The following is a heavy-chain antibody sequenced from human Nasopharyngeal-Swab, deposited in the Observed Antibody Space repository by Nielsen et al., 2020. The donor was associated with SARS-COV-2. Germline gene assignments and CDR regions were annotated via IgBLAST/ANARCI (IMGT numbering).Heavy chain of an antibody. D-gene: IGHD4-17*01. CDR1: GFTFSSFG. CDR2: IAHDASNE. Sequence: GESLKISCAASGFTFSSFGMHWVRQAPGKGLEWVAFIAHDASNEYYGDSVKGRFSISRDSSKNTLYLQMDSLRGEDTAVYYCARDAAAHYGAFYRGRGTLVTVSS. CDR3: ARDAAAHYGAFY. V-gene: IGHV3-30*03. J-gene: IGHJ4*02.